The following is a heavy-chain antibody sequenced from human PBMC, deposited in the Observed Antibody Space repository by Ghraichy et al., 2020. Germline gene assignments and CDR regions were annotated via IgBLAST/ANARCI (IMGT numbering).Heavy chain of an antibody. CDR1: GYSISSGYY. V-gene: IGHV4-38-2*01. CDR2: IYHSGST. CDR3: ARSQGRHCRGGSCPYTWFDP. J-gene: IGHJ5*02. Sequence: SETLSLTCAVSGYSISSGYYWVWIRQPPGKGLEWIGSIYHSGSTFYNPSLKSRVTISVDTSKNQFSLKLSSVTAADTAVYYCARSQGRHCRGGSCPYTWFDPWGQGILVTVSS. D-gene: IGHD2-15*01.